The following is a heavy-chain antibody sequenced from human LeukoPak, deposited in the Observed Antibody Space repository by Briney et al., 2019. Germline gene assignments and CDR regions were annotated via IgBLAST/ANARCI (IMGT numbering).Heavy chain of an antibody. V-gene: IGHV3-21*01. CDR2: TSRSSSYK. CDR3: AMSYGRLHHYMDV. Sequence: PGGSLRLSCAASGFTFSSYSMNWVRQAPGKGLEWVSSTSRSSSYKYNADSVKGRFTISRDNAKNSLYLQMNSLRAEDTAVYYCAMSYGRLHHYMDVWGKGTTVTISS. CDR1: GFTFSSYS. J-gene: IGHJ6*03. D-gene: IGHD5-18*01.